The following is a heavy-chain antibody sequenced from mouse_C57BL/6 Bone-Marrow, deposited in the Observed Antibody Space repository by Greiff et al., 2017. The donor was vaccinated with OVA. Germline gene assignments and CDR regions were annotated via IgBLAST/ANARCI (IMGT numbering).Heavy chain of an antibody. J-gene: IGHJ2*01. CDR3: AKRGGNPFDY. D-gene: IGHD2-1*01. Sequence: VQLQQSGPELVKPGASVKISCKASGYAFSSSWMNWVKQRPGKGLEWIGRIYPGDGDTNYNGKFKGKATLTADKSSSTAYMQLSSLTSEDSAVYCCAKRGGNPFDYWGQGTTLTVSS. CDR1: GYAFSSSW. CDR2: IYPGDGDT. V-gene: IGHV1-82*01.